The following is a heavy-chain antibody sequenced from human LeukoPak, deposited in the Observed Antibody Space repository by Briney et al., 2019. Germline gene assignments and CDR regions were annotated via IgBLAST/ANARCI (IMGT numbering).Heavy chain of an antibody. CDR3: ARRAGAYSHPYDY. CDR1: GFTFSSFW. V-gene: IGHV3-7*03. D-gene: IGHD4/OR15-4a*01. CDR2: IKQDGGEK. Sequence: GGSPRLSCTASGFTFSSFWMTWVRQAPGKGLEWVANIKQDGGEKYYVDSVKGRFTISRDNAKNSLYLQMNSLRAEDTAVYYCARRAGAYSHPYDYWGQGTLVTVSS. J-gene: IGHJ4*02.